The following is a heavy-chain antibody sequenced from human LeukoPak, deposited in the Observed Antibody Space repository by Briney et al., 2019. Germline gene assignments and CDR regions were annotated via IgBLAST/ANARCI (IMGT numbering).Heavy chain of an antibody. CDR1: GYTFTSYY. CDR3: ARGGNVLRFFEGQYYFDY. CDR2: INPSGGST. J-gene: IGHJ4*02. Sequence: GASVKVSCKASGYTFTSYYMHWVRQAPGQGLEWMGIINPSGGSTSYAQKFQGRVTMTRDTSTSTVYMELSSLRSEDTAVYYCARGGNVLRFFEGQYYFDYWGQGTLVTVSS. D-gene: IGHD3-3*01. V-gene: IGHV1-46*01.